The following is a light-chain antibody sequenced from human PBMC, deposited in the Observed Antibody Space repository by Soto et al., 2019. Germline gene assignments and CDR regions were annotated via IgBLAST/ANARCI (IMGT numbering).Light chain of an antibody. CDR3: QQYGSSPLT. Sequence: IVLTQSPGTLSLSPGERATLSCRASQSVTSNYLAWYQQRPGQAPRLLIFGASIRDTGLPDRFSGSGSGTDFTLTISRLESEDFAVYYCQQYGSSPLTFGGGTKVDI. J-gene: IGKJ4*01. CDR2: GAS. CDR1: QSVTSNY. V-gene: IGKV3-20*01.